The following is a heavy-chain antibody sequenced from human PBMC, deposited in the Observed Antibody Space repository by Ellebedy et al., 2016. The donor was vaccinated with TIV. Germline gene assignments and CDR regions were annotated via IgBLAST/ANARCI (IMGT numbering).Heavy chain of an antibody. V-gene: IGHV3-11*06. Sequence: PGGSLRLSCAASGFTFSDYYMSWIRQAPGRGLEWVSYISSSSSYTNYADSVKGRFTISRDNAKNSLYLQMNSLRAEDTAVYYCARDVPAYGMDVWGQGTTVPVSS. J-gene: IGHJ6*02. CDR2: ISSSSSYT. CDR3: ARDVPAYGMDV. CDR1: GFTFSDYY.